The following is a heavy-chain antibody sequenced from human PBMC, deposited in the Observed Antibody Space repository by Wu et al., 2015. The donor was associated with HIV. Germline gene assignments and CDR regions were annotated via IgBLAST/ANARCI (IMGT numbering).Heavy chain of an antibody. J-gene: IGHJ5*02. Sequence: QVQLVQSGAEVKKPGSSVKVSCKASGGTFSSYAISWVRQAPGQGLEWMGEISPLFGAATYAQKFQGRVTITADASTSTGYMEVTSLTSEDTAVYYCTRDRIIDNWFDPWGQGTLVTVSS. CDR1: GGTFSSYA. V-gene: IGHV1-69*12. CDR3: TRDRIIDNWFDP. CDR2: ISPLFGAA.